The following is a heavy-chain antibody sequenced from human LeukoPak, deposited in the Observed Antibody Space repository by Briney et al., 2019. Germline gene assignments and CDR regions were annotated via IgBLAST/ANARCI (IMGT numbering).Heavy chain of an antibody. Sequence: PSETLSLTCTVSGGSISSSSYYWGWIRQPPGKGLEWIGSIYYSGSTYYNPSLKSRVTISVDTSKNQFSLKLSSVTAADTAVYYCARVRVWFGEWKTTRQFDYWGQGTLVTVSS. CDR2: IYYSGST. CDR1: GGSISSSSYY. CDR3: ARVRVWFGEWKTTRQFDY. J-gene: IGHJ4*02. D-gene: IGHD3-10*01. V-gene: IGHV4-39*07.